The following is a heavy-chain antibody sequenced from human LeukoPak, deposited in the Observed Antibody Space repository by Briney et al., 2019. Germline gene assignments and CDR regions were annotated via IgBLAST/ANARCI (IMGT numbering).Heavy chain of an antibody. Sequence: GGSLRLSRAASGFTFSSYWMSWVRQAPGKGLEWVANIKEDGSEKYYVDSVKGRFTISRDNAKNSLYLQMNSLRAEDTAVYYCARVALGSTTTNCDYWGQGTLVSVSS. CDR2: IKEDGSEK. CDR1: GFTFSSYW. V-gene: IGHV3-7*05. CDR3: ARVALGSTTTNCDY. D-gene: IGHD1-26*01. J-gene: IGHJ4*02.